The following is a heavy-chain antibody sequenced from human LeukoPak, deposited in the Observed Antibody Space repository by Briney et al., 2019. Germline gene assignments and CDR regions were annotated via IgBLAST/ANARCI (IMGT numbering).Heavy chain of an antibody. Sequence: PSETLSLTCAVYGGSFSGYYWSWIRQPPGKGLEWIGEINHSGRTNYNPSLKSRVNISVDTSKNQFSLNLSSVTAADTAVYYCARGAGLYGSGSYFGYWGQGTLVTVSS. CDR2: INHSGRT. CDR3: ARGAGLYGSGSYFGY. CDR1: GGSFSGYY. V-gene: IGHV4-34*01. J-gene: IGHJ4*02. D-gene: IGHD3-10*01.